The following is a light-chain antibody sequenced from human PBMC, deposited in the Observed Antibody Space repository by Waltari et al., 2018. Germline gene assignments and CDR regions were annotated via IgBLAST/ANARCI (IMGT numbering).Light chain of an antibody. CDR3: SSYAGSNNVV. V-gene: IGLV2-8*01. CDR1: SSDVGRYNY. CDR2: EVS. J-gene: IGLJ2*01. Sequence: QSALTQPPSASGSPGQSVTISCTGTSSDVGRYNYVSCYQQHPGKAPTLMIYEVSKRPSGVPARLSGSKSGNTASLTVSGLQAEDEADYYCSSYAGSNNVVFGGGTKLTVL.